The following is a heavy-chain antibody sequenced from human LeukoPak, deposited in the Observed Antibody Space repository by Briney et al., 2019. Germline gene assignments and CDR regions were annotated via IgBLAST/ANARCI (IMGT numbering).Heavy chain of an antibody. CDR3: ARHPTITGTTGLSFDP. CDR1: GGTFSSYA. J-gene: IGHJ5*02. Sequence: ASVNVSCKASGGTFSSYAISWVRQAPGQGLEWMGRIIPILGIANYAQKFQGRVTITADKSTSTAYMELSSLRSEDTAVYYCARHPTITGTTGLSFDPWGQGTLVTVSS. CDR2: IIPILGIA. V-gene: IGHV1-69*04. D-gene: IGHD1-20*01.